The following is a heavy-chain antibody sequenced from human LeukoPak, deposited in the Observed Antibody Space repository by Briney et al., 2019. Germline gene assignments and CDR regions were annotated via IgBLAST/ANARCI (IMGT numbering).Heavy chain of an antibody. J-gene: IGHJ4*02. V-gene: IGHV3-33*01. CDR3: TTDSVHYHTSGYYYFDY. Sequence: GRSLRLSCAASGFTFSDYGMHWVRQAPGRGLECVAVIWYDGSNKYYADSVKGRFTISRDNSKNTLYLQMNSLRAEDTAVYYCTTDSVHYHTSGYYYFDYWGQGTLVTVSS. CDR2: IWYDGSNK. CDR1: GFTFSDYG. D-gene: IGHD3-22*01.